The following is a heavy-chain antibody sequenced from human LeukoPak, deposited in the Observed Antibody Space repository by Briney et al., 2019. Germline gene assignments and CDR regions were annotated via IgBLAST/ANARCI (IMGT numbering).Heavy chain of an antibody. Sequence: GGSLRLSCGASGFTVSDNYMSWVRQAPWKGLEWVSVIYSGGSTYYSDSVKGRFTISRDNSKNTLYLQMNSLRAEDTAVYYCARVNQLLTIDYWGQGTLVTVSS. CDR1: GFTVSDNY. D-gene: IGHD4/OR15-4a*01. CDR2: IYSGGST. V-gene: IGHV3-53*01. J-gene: IGHJ4*02. CDR3: ARVNQLLTIDY.